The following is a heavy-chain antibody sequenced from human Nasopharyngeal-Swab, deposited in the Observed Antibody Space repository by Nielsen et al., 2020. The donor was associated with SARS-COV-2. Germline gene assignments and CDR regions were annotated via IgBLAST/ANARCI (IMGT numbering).Heavy chain of an antibody. D-gene: IGHD2-2*01. Sequence: GESLKISCAASGFIFSNSAMQWVRQAPGKGLEWVAFLRYDGSNKRYADSVKGRFTISRDNSKNALYLEMNSLRAEDTAVYYCAKEECTGISCIRGFDYWGQGTLVTVSS. CDR1: GFIFSNSA. CDR2: LRYDGSNK. CDR3: AKEECTGISCIRGFDY. J-gene: IGHJ4*02. V-gene: IGHV3-30*02.